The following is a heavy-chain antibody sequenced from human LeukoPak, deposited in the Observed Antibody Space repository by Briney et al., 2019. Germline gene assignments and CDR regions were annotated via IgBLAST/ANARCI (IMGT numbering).Heavy chain of an antibody. J-gene: IGHJ6*03. CDR1: GGSISSYY. V-gene: IGHV4-59*01. CDR3: ARFPGSAEYRHYYYMDV. Sequence: SETLSLTCTVSGGSISSYYWSWIRQPPGKGLESIGYIYYGGSSNYNPSLKSRVTISVDTSKNQFSLQLSSVTAADTAIYYCARFPGSAEYRHYYYMDVWGKGTTVTVSS. D-gene: IGHD6-25*01. CDR2: IYYGGSS.